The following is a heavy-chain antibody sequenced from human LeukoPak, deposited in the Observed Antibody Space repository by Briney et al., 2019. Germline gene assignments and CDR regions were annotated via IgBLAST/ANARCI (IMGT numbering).Heavy chain of an antibody. CDR3: AKHKENYGDSCLDDY. J-gene: IGHJ4*02. CDR2: ISGSGGSI. Sequence: GGSLRLSCAASGFTFRSYAMSWVRKAPGKGLEWVSGISGSGGSIQYANSVKGRFTISRDNSKSTLYVQMISLRAEDTAVYYCAKHKENYGDSCLDDYWGQGTLVTVSS. D-gene: IGHD4-17*01. V-gene: IGHV3-23*01. CDR1: GFTFRSYA.